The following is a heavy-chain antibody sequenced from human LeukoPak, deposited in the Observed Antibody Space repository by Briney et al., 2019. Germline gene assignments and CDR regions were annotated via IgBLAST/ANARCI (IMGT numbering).Heavy chain of an antibody. CDR2: ISWDGGST. CDR3: AKEAAYYYDSSGPFDY. D-gene: IGHD3-22*01. J-gene: IGHJ4*02. CDR1: GFTFDDYA. Sequence: GGSLRLSCAASGFTFDDYAMHWVRQAPGKGLEWVSLISWDGGSTYYADSVKGRFTISRDNSKNSLYLQMNSLRTEDTALYYCAKEAAYYYDSSGPFDYWGQGTLVTVSS. V-gene: IGHV3-43*02.